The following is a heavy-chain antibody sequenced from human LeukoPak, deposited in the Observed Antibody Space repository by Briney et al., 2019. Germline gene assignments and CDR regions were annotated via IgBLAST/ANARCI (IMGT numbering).Heavy chain of an antibody. CDR2: IYPGDSDT. D-gene: IGHD3-3*01. Sequence: GASLKISCKGSGYSFTSYWIGWVRQMPGKGLEWMGIIYPGDSDTRYSPSFQGQVTISADKSISTAYLQWSSLKASDTAMYYCARSDFWSGYYYRWFDPWGQGTLVTVSS. CDR1: GYSFTSYW. J-gene: IGHJ5*02. V-gene: IGHV5-51*01. CDR3: ARSDFWSGYYYRWFDP.